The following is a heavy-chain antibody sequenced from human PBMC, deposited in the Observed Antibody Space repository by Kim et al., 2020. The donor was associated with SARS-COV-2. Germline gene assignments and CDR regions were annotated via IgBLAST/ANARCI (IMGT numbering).Heavy chain of an antibody. CDR1: GFTFSSYW. V-gene: IGHV3-74*01. D-gene: IGHD3-10*01. J-gene: IGHJ5*02. CDR3: ASGYGLLWFGESQTQNNWFDP. CDR2: INSDGSST. Sequence: GGSLRLSCAASGFTFSSYWMHWVRQAPGKGLVWVSRINSDGSSTSYADSVKGRFTISRDNAKNTLYLQMNSLRAEDTAVYYCASGYGLLWFGESQTQNNWFDPWGQGTLVTVSS.